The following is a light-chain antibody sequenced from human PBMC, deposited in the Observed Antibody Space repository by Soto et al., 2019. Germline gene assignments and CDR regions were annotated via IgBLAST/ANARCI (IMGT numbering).Light chain of an antibody. J-gene: IGKJ1*01. CDR3: QQYGSSPQT. V-gene: IGKV1-5*01. CDR2: DAS. Sequence: DIQMTQSPSTLSASIGDRVIITCRAIQSINNWVAWYQQKPGKAPKLLIYDASSLESGVPSRFSGSGSGTDFTLTISRLEPEDFAVYYCQQYGSSPQTFGQGTKVDIK. CDR1: QSINNW.